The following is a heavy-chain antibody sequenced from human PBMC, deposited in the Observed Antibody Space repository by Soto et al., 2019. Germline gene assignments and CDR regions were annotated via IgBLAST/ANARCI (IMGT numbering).Heavy chain of an antibody. CDR2: INHSGST. CDR1: GGSFSGYY. J-gene: IGHJ4*02. D-gene: IGHD2-2*01. Sequence: SETLSLTCAVYGGSFSGYYWSWIRQPPGKGLEWIGEINHSGSTNYNPSLKSRVTISVDTSKNQFSLKLSSVTAADTAVYYCARGSRGGMSTSCLIDYWGQGTLVTVSS. V-gene: IGHV4-34*01. CDR3: ARGSRGGMSTSCLIDY.